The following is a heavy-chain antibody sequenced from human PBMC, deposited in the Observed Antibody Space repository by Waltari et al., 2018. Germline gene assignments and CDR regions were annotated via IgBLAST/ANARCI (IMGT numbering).Heavy chain of an antibody. CDR3: ARAPHNWNYWYFDL. CDR1: GDSISIYY. CDR2: VHYSEST. D-gene: IGHD1-20*01. J-gene: IGHJ2*01. Sequence: QVQLQESGPGLVKPWETLSLTCPVPGDSISIYYWSWIRQPPGKGLEWIGYVHYSESTSYNPSLNSRVTISVDTSKNQFSLKLTSVTAADTAVYFCARAPHNWNYWYFDLWGRGTLVTVSS. V-gene: IGHV4-59*01.